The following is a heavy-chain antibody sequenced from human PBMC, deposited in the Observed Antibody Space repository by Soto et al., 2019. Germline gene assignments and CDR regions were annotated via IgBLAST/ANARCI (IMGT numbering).Heavy chain of an antibody. V-gene: IGHV3-23*01. CDR1: GFTFSSHA. J-gene: IGHJ4*02. CDR2: ISGSGETP. Sequence: PGGSLRLSCAASGFTFSSHAMTWVRQAPGKGLEWVSGISGSGETPYYADSVKGRFTISRDNSKNMLYLFLNSLSAEDTALYYCAKDLRITMVRAVLRYFDSWGPGTLVTVSS. D-gene: IGHD3-10*01. CDR3: AKDLRITMVRAVLRYFDS.